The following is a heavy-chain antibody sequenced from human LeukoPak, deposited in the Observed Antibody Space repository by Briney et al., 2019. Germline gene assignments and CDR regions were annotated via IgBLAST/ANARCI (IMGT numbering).Heavy chain of an antibody. J-gene: IGHJ3*02. V-gene: IGHV3-23*01. CDR3: TKHYNDKAFDI. Sequence: SGGSLRLSCAASGFIFSSYAVSWVRQAPGKGLEWVSVISTSGDDTFYADSVKRRFTISRDNSKNTLYLQMNSLRAEDTAVYCCTKHYNDKAFDIWGQGKMVSVSS. CDR2: ISTSGDDT. D-gene: IGHD3-22*01. CDR1: GFIFSSYA.